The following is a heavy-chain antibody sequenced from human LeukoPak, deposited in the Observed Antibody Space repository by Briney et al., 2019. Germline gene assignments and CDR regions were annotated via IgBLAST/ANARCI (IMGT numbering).Heavy chain of an antibody. Sequence: GGSLTLSCAASGSTVSNYAMTWVRQAPGKGLEWVSVISGSGGITYDADSVKGRFTISRDNYKNTLYLKMNSMRAEDTAVYYCARACAWFVDYYYYGTDVWGQGTTVTVSS. CDR3: ARACAWFVDYYYYGTDV. CDR2: ISGSGGIT. V-gene: IGHV3-23*01. D-gene: IGHD3-10*01. J-gene: IGHJ6*02. CDR1: GSTVSNYA.